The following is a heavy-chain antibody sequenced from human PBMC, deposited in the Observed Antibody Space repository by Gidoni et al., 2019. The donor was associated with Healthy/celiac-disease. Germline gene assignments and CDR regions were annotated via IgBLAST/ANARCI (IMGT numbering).Heavy chain of an antibody. V-gene: IGHV3-9*01. D-gene: IGHD3-16*01. CDR3: AVGGDAFDI. Sequence: EVQLVESGGGLVQPGRSLRLSCAASGFTFDDYAMHWVRQAPGKGLEWVSGISWNSGSIGYADSVKGRFTISRDNAKNSLYLQMNSLRAEDTALYYCAVGGDAFDIWGQGTMVTVSS. J-gene: IGHJ3*02. CDR1: GFTFDDYA. CDR2: ISWNSGSI.